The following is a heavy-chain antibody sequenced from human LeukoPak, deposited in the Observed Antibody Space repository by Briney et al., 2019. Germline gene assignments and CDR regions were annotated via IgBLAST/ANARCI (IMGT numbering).Heavy chain of an antibody. J-gene: IGHJ3*02. CDR1: GYTFTDYY. CDR3: ATDRRDSSGYYPLVPFDI. D-gene: IGHD3-22*01. CDR2: VDPEDGET. Sequence: ASVKISCKVSGYTFTDYYMHWVQQAPGKGLEWMGLVDPEDGETVYAEKFQGRVTITADTSTDTAYMELSSLRSEDTAVYYCATDRRDSSGYYPLVPFDIWGQGTMVTVSS. V-gene: IGHV1-69-2*01.